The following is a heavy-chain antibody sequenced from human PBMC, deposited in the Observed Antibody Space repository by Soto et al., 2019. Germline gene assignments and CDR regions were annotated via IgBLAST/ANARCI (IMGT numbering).Heavy chain of an antibody. CDR1: GGTFSSYA. V-gene: IGHV1-69*13. D-gene: IGHD3-22*01. Sequence: GASVKVSCKASGGTFSSYAISWVRQAPGQGLEWMGGIIPIFGTANYAQKFQGRVTITADESTSTAYMELSSLRSGDTAVYYCARVARITMIVVDSDAFDIWGQGTMVTVSS. J-gene: IGHJ3*02. CDR3: ARVARITMIVVDSDAFDI. CDR2: IIPIFGTA.